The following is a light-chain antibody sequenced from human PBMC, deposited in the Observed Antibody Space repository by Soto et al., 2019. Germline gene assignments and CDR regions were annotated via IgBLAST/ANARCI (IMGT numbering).Light chain of an antibody. Sequence: EIVLTQSPATLSLSPGERATLSCRASQSVSSYLAWYQQKPGQAPRLLIYDASNRATGIPARFSGSGSVTDLTLTISSLEPEDFAVYYCKQPSNWPRFTFGPGPKVHIK. J-gene: IGKJ3*01. V-gene: IGKV3-11*01. CDR2: DAS. CDR1: QSVSSY. CDR3: KQPSNWPRFT.